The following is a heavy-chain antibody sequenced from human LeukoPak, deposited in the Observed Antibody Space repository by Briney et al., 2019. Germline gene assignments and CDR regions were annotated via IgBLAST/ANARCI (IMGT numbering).Heavy chain of an antibody. V-gene: IGHV1-69*13. D-gene: IGHD3-22*01. CDR2: IIPIFGTA. CDR1: GGTFSSSA. Sequence: ASVKVSCKASGGTFSSSAISWVRQAPGQGLEWMGGIIPIFGTANYAQKFQGRVTITADESTSTAYMELSSLRSEDTAVYYCARPRLRNYYDSSGYSNYGAFDIWGQGTMVTVSS. CDR3: ARPRLRNYYDSSGYSNYGAFDI. J-gene: IGHJ3*02.